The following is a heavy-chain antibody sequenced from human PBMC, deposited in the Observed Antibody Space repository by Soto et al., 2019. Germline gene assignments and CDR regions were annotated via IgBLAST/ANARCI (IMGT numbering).Heavy chain of an antibody. J-gene: IGHJ5*02. CDR3: MNRPRA. V-gene: IGHV3-66*01. CDR2: IYSNGDT. D-gene: IGHD6-6*01. Sequence: EVQLVESGGGLVQPGGSLRLSCAASEFTVGNNYMSWVRQAPGKGLEWVSLIYSNGDTRYADSVRGRFTISRDSSKNILYLQMNSLRADDTAIYYCMNRPRAWGRGTLFTVSS. CDR1: EFTVGNNY.